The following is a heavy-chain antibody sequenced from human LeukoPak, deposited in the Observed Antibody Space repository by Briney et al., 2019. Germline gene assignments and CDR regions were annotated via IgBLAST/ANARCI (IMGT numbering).Heavy chain of an antibody. CDR2: INHSGST. V-gene: IGHV4-34*01. CDR3: ARLFKKRANLYYYYMDV. CDR1: DDSFSGYY. D-gene: IGHD3-3*01. J-gene: IGHJ6*03. Sequence: PSETLSLTCVVYDDSFSGYYWTWIRQPPGKGLEWVGEINHSGSTNYNPSLKSRVTISVDTSKNQFSLKLSSVTAADTAVYYCARLFKKRANLYYYYMDVWGKGTTVTVSS.